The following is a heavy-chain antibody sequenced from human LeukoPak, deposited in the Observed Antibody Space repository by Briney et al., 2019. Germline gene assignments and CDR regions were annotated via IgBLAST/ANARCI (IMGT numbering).Heavy chain of an antibody. CDR1: GGSISSNSFF. D-gene: IGHD3-10*01. V-gene: IGHV4-39*01. Sequence: SETLSLTCTVSGGSISSNSFFWGWIRQPPGKGLEYIGSFYYRGRPYYNPSLKSRVTISVDTSKNQFSLKLDSVTAADTAVYYCARHDNYYGSGSFSPGLNYFDSWGQGTLVTVSS. J-gene: IGHJ4*02. CDR2: FYYRGRP. CDR3: ARHDNYYGSGSFSPGLNYFDS.